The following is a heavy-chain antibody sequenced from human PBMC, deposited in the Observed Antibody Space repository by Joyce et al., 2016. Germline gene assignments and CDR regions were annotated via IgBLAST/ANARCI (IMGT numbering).Heavy chain of an antibody. D-gene: IGHD3/OR15-3a*01. CDR3: TNLDTLGTTLDY. V-gene: IGHV3-30*18. CDR2: RTKDGNKR. J-gene: IGHJ4*01. CDR1: GLDFSIYA. Sequence: QVQLEQSGGGVVHPGRSLRLSCVVSGLDFSIYAMNWVRQSPDKGLEWVAARTKDGNKRYTADSGKGRFSVSRDNSESTLYLQMDSLRPEDTAIYFCTNLDTLGTTLDYWGRGSLVIVSP.